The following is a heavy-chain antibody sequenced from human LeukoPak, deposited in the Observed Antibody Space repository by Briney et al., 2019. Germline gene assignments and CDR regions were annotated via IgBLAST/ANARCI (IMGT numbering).Heavy chain of an antibody. CDR3: ARDTRGGFGNDAFDI. CDR1: GGSISSYY. D-gene: IGHD3-10*01. J-gene: IGHJ3*02. V-gene: IGHV4-59*01. Sequence: SETLSLTCTVSGGSISSYYWSWIRQPPGKGLEWIGYIYHSGSTNYNPSLKSRVTISVDTSKNQFSLKLSSVTAADTAVYYCARDTRGGFGNDAFDIWGQGTMVTVSS. CDR2: IYHSGST.